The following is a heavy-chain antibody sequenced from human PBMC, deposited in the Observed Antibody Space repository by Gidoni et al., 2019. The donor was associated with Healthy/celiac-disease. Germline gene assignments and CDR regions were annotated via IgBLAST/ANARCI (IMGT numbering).Heavy chain of an antibody. J-gene: IGHJ6*03. CDR3: AKDDSDYGDRVFYYYYYMDV. V-gene: IGHV3-23*01. CDR1: GFTFSSYA. Sequence: EVQLLESGGGLVQPGGSLILPCAASGFTFSSYAMSWVRQAPGKGLEWVSAISGSGGSTYYADSVKGRFTISRDNSKNTLYLQMNSLRAEDTAVYYCAKDDSDYGDRVFYYYYYMDVWGKGTTVTVSS. D-gene: IGHD4-17*01. CDR2: ISGSGGST.